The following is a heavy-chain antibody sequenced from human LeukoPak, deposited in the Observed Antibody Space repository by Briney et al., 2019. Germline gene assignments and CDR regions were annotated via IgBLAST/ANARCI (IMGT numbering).Heavy chain of an antibody. CDR2: VYKSGRT. CDR3: ARVLGYCSGGGCSEYFQH. D-gene: IGHD2-15*01. Sequence: PSETLSLTCTVSGGSISGNYWSWIRQPPGKGLEWIGYVYKSGRTNYNPSLKSRATISVDTSKNQFSLKLSSVTAADTAVYYCARVLGYCSGGGCSEYFQHWGQGTLVTVSS. CDR1: GGSISGNY. J-gene: IGHJ1*01. V-gene: IGHV4-59*01.